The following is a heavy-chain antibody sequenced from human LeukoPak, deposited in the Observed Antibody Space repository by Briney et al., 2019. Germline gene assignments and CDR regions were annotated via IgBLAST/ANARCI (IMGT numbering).Heavy chain of an antibody. J-gene: IGHJ4*02. CDR3: ARGSMVVVTAYHDY. D-gene: IGHD2-21*02. V-gene: IGHV1-69*04. Sequence: SVKVSCKASGGTFSSYAISWVRQAPGQGLEWMGRIIPILGIANYAQKFQGRVTITADKSTSTAYMELSSLRSEDTAVYYCARGSMVVVTAYHDYWGQGTLVTVSS. CDR1: GGTFSSYA. CDR2: IIPILGIA.